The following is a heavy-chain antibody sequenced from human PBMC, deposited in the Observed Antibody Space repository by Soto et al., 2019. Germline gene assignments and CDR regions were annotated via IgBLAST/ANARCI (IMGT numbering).Heavy chain of an antibody. V-gene: IGHV3-23*01. J-gene: IGHJ5*02. Sequence: GGAPRIPCAASWFTLYSYVISWVRPAPGEGVGWGSAIRGGGGSTYYADSVKGRFTIPRDNSKNPLYLQMNSLRAEDTAVYYCAKDRKSVYFGSGRPRFPGDNWFAPWGQGTLVTVSS. CDR1: WFTLYSYV. D-gene: IGHD3-10*01. CDR3: AKDRKSVYFGSGRPRFPGDNWFAP. CDR2: IRGGGGST.